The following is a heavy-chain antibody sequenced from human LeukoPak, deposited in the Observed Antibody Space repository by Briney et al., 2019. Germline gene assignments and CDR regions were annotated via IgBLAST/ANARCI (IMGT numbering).Heavy chain of an antibody. CDR3: ARHTGGYEPYYFDY. CDR1: GGSISSYY. D-gene: IGHD5-12*01. Sequence: PSETLSLTCTVSGGSISSYYWSWIRQPPGKGLEWIGYIYYSGSTNYNPSLKSRVTMSVDTSKNQFSLKLSSVTAADTAVYYCARHTGGYEPYYFDYWGQGTLVTVSS. V-gene: IGHV4-59*08. J-gene: IGHJ4*02. CDR2: IYYSGST.